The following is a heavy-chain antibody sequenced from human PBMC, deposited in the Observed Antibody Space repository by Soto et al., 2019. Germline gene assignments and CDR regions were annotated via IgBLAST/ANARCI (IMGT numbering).Heavy chain of an antibody. Sequence: PGESLKISCKGSGYSFTSYWIGWVRQMPGKGLELMGIIYPGGSDATYSPSFQGQVTISADKSISTAYLQWSSLKASDTAMYYCARLGLTTYCSSSSCYTMDVWGHGXTVTVSS. V-gene: IGHV5-51*01. CDR1: GYSFTSYW. CDR3: ARLGLTTYCSSSSCYTMDV. J-gene: IGHJ6*02. CDR2: IYPGGSDA. D-gene: IGHD2-2*02.